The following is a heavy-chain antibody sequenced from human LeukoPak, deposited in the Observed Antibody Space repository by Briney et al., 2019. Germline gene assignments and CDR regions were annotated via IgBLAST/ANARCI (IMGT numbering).Heavy chain of an antibody. D-gene: IGHD5-24*01. J-gene: IGHJ3*02. CDR3: ARLQSPDSPLDI. CDR2: ISDTGRTI. CDR1: GFSFSDYF. V-gene: IGHV3-11*01. Sequence: GSLRLSCAASGFSFSDYFMTWIRQAPGKGLEWVSYISDTGRTIYYADSVRGRFTISRDNAKNSLFLQMDTLRAEDTAVYYCARLQSPDSPLDIWGQGTMVTVSS.